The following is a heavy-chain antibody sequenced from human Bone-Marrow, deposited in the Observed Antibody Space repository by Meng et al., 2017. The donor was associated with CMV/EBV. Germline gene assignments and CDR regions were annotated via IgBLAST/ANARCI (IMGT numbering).Heavy chain of an antibody. CDR3: AKPRDGYNYGLDY. CDR2: ISGSGGST. D-gene: IGHD5-24*01. Sequence: GGSLRLSCAASGFTFSSYAMSWVRQALGKGLEWVSAISGSGGSTYYADSVKGRFTISRDNSKNTLYLQMNSMRAEDTAVYYCAKPRDGYNYGLDYWGQGTLVTVSS. CDR1: GFTFSSYA. V-gene: IGHV3-23*01. J-gene: IGHJ4*02.